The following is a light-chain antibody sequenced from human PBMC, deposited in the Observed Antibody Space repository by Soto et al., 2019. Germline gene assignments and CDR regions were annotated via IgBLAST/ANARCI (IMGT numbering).Light chain of an antibody. J-gene: IGKJ3*01. CDR2: DAS. CDR1: QDITNY. CDR3: EQYDNLPPFT. Sequence: DIQMTQSPSSLSASVGDRVTITCQASQDITNYLNWYQQKPGKAPKLRIYDASNLETGVPSKFSGSGSGTDFNFTISSLHPDDIATYYCEQYDNLPPFTFGPGTKVDIK. V-gene: IGKV1-33*01.